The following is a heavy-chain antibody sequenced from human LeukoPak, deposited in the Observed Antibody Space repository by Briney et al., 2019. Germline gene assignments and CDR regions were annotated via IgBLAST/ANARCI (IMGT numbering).Heavy chain of an antibody. V-gene: IGHV4-61*10. CDR2: IFPSGST. D-gene: IGHD6-13*01. Sequence: SETLSLTCTVSGGSISSGSYYWSWIRQPAGKGLEWIGCIFPSGSTNYNSSLKSRVTISVDTSKNQFSLKLSSVTAADTAVYYCARAGRQQLASYYYYYMDVWGKGTTVTVSS. CDR1: GGSISSGSYY. CDR3: ARAGRQQLASYYYYYMDV. J-gene: IGHJ6*03.